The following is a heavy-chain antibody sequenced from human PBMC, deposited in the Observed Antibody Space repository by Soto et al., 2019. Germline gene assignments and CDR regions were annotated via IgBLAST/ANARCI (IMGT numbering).Heavy chain of an antibody. CDR3: ARRWAAGILWDGYFGF. D-gene: IGHD6-13*01. Sequence: QVQLVQSGAEVKKPGSSVKVSCKASGGTFSSYAISWVRQAPGQGLEWMGGIIPIFGTANYAQKFQGRVTITXXEXTXXADMELSSLRSEATAVYYCARRWAAGILWDGYFGFWGQGTLVTVSS. CDR2: IIPIFGTA. V-gene: IGHV1-69*05. J-gene: IGHJ4*02. CDR1: GGTFSSYA.